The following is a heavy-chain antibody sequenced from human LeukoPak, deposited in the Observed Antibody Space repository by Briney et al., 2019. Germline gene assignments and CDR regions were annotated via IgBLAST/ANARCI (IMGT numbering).Heavy chain of an antibody. V-gene: IGHV4-59*01. CDR3: ARDQRRDYFDY. CDR1: GGSISSYY. J-gene: IGHJ4*02. Sequence: SETLSLTCTVSGGSISSYYWSWIRQPPGKGLEWIGHIYYGGSTNYNPSLKSRVTISVDTSKNQFSLKLSSVTAADTAVYYCARDQRRDYFDYWGQGTLVTVSS. D-gene: IGHD5-24*01. CDR2: IYYGGST.